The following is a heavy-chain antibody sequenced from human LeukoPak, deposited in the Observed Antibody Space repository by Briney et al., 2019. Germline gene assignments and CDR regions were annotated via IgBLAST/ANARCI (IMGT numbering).Heavy chain of an antibody. CDR2: IYPGDSDT. D-gene: IGHD3-22*01. Sequence: GESLKISCKGSGYSFTNYWIGWVRQMPGKGLEWMGIIYPGDSDTRYSPSYQGQVTISADKSISTAYLQWSSLKASDTAMYYCARPAMYYYDSSGYYYFDYWGQGTLVTVSS. V-gene: IGHV5-51*01. CDR3: ARPAMYYYDSSGYYYFDY. CDR1: GYSFTNYW. J-gene: IGHJ4*02.